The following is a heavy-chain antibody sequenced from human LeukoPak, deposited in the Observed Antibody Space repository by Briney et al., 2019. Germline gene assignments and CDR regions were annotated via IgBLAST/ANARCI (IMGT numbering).Heavy chain of an antibody. Sequence: SETLSLTCTVSGGSISSGDYYWSWIRQPPGKGLEWIGYIYYSGSTYYNPSLKSRVTISVDTSKNQFSLKLSSETAADTAVYYCARGSQRRRGMDVWGQGTTVTVSS. D-gene: IGHD6-25*01. J-gene: IGHJ6*02. CDR3: ARGSQRRRGMDV. CDR1: GGSISSGDYY. CDR2: IYYSGST. V-gene: IGHV4-30-4*01.